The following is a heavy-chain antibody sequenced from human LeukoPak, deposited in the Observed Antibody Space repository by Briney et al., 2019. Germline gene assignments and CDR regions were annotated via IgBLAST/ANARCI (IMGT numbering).Heavy chain of an antibody. J-gene: IGHJ4*02. V-gene: IGHV3-23*01. CDR2: ISGSGGST. CDR3: AKIGSGTLLADY. D-gene: IGHD3-10*01. Sequence: PGGSLRLSCAASRFTFSSYAMSWVRQAPGKGLEWVSAISGSGGSTYYADSVKGRFTISRDNSKNTLYLQMNSLRAEDTAVYYCAKIGSGTLLADYWGQGTLVTVSS. CDR1: RFTFSSYA.